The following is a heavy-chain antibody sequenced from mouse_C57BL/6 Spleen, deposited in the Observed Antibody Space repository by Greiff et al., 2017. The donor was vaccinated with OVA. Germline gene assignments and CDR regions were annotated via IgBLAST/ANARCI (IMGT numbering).Heavy chain of an antibody. CDR2: IRNKANGYTT. CDR1: GFTFTDYY. J-gene: IGHJ1*03. CDR3: ARITTVVGGYFDV. D-gene: IGHD1-1*01. Sequence: EVQRVESGGGLVQPGGSLSLSCAASGFTFTDYYMSWVRQPPGKALEWLGFIRNKANGYTTEYSASVKGRFTISRDNSQSILYLQMNARRAEDSATYYCARITTVVGGYFDVWGTGTTVTVSS. V-gene: IGHV7-3*01.